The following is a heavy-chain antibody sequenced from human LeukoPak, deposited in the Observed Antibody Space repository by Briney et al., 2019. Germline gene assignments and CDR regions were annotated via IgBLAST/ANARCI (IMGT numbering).Heavy chain of an antibody. D-gene: IGHD3-10*01. V-gene: IGHV4-4*07. CDR3: ARDEFRNWFDP. J-gene: IGHJ5*02. CDR2: IYTSGST. Sequence: SETLSLTCTVSGGSISSYYWSWIRQPAGKGLECIGRIYTSGSTNYNPSLKSRVTMAVDTSKNQFSLELSSVTAADTAVYYCARDEFRNWFDPWGQGTLVTVSS. CDR1: GGSISSYY.